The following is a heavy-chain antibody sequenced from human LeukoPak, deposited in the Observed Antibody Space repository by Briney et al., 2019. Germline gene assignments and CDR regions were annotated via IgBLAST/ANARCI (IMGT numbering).Heavy chain of an antibody. D-gene: IGHD2-21*02. CDR2: VFTSGNN. Sequence: PSETLSLTCTVSGASISSFYWSWIRQPAGKGLEWIGRVFTSGNNNYNPSLKSRVIMSGDRSKNQFSLKLSSVTAADTAVYYYARVGDSATYFDYWGQGTLVTVSS. CDR1: GASISSFY. CDR3: ARVGDSATYFDY. V-gene: IGHV4-4*07. J-gene: IGHJ4*02.